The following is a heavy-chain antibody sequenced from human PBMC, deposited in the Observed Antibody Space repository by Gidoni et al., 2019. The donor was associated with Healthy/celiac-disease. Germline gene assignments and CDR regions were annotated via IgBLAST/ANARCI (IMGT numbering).Heavy chain of an antibody. CDR2: INPSGGST. J-gene: IGHJ4*02. CDR1: GYTFTSYY. CDR3: ARDLGIAVAVDY. V-gene: IGHV1-46*01. Sequence: HVPLVQSGAEVNKPGASVQVSCKASGYTFTSYYLPWVLQAPGQGLGWMGIINPSGGSTSYEQKFQGRVTMTRDTSTSTVYMELSSLRSEDTAVYYCARDLGIAVAVDYWGQGTLVTVSS. D-gene: IGHD6-19*01.